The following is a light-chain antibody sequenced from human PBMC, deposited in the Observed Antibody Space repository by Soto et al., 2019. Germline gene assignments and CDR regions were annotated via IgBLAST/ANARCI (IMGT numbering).Light chain of an antibody. Sequence: IVLTQSPGTLSLSPGERATLSCRASQSVASRALAWYQQKPGQAPRLLMYSASKRATGIPDRFSGSGSGTDFTLTISRLEPEDFAVYYCQQYNNWPQYTFGQGTKLEIK. J-gene: IGKJ2*01. CDR1: QSVASRA. V-gene: IGKV3-20*01. CDR2: SAS. CDR3: QQYNNWPQYT.